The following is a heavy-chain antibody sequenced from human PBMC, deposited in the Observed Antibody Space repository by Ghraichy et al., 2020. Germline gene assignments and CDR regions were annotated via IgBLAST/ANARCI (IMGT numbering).Heavy chain of an antibody. J-gene: IGHJ6*02. CDR3: ARDPYFDSSAQNGLDF. CDR2: VYHTGNT. Sequence: SETLSLTCAVSGGSITSTNWWSWVRQPPGKGLEWIGEVYHTGNTNYNPSLKSRVTISVDTSTNQLSLRLTSVTAADSAVYYCARDPYFDSSAQNGLDFWGQGTTVTVSS. CDR1: GGSITSTNW. V-gene: IGHV4-4*02. D-gene: IGHD3-22*01.